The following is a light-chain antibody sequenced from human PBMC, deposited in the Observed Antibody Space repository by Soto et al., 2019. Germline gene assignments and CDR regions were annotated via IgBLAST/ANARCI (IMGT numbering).Light chain of an antibody. V-gene: IGKV1-5*03. CDR2: KAS. CDR1: QSINNW. Sequence: DIQMTQSPSTLSASVGDRVTITCRASQSINNWLAWYQKKPRKAPKLLISKASNLKSGVPSRFSGTGSGTAFPLTISSLQPADFASYYCQQYDSYPFTFGGGTKVEI. CDR3: QQYDSYPFT. J-gene: IGKJ4*01.